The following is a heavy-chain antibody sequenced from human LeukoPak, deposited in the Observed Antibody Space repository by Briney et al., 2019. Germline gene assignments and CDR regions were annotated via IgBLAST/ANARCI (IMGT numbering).Heavy chain of an antibody. CDR3: ARVPGGHSGSAFGY. Sequence: GGSLRLSCAASGFTFSTYALHWVRQAPGKGLEWVAVISYDGSDKYYADSVKGRFTISRDNSKNTLHLQMNSLRGEDTAVYYCARVPGGHSGSAFGYWGQGTLVTVSS. CDR1: GFTFSTYA. CDR2: ISYDGSDK. D-gene: IGHD1-26*01. V-gene: IGHV3-30-3*01. J-gene: IGHJ4*02.